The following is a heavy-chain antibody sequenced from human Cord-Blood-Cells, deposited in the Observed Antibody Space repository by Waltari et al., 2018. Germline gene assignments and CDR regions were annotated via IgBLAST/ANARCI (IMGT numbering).Heavy chain of an antibody. CDR1: GGSISSYY. CDR3: ARDKEYQLLQGDNAFDI. CDR2: ISYSGRT. D-gene: IGHD2-2*01. V-gene: IGHV4-59*01. J-gene: IGHJ3*02. Sequence: QVQLQESGPGLVKPSETLSLTCTVSGGSISSYYWSWIRQPPGKGLEWIGYISYSGRTNYNPSLKSRVTISVDTSKNQFSLKLSSVTAADTAVYYCARDKEYQLLQGDNAFDIWGQGTMVTVSS.